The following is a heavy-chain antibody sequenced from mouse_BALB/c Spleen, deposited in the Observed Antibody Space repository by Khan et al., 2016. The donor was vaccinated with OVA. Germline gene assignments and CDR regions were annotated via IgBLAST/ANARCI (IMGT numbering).Heavy chain of an antibody. CDR3: ASHYGSYFDY. J-gene: IGHJ2*01. Sequence: QVQLQQSGAELARPGASVKLSCKASGYTFTRYWMQWVKQRPGQGLEWIGAIYPGDGDTKYTQKFKGKATLTADKSYSTAYMELSSLASDDSAVYYCASHYGSYFDYWGQGTTLTVSS. CDR2: IYPGDGDT. V-gene: IGHV1-87*01. CDR1: GYTFTRYW. D-gene: IGHD2-1*01.